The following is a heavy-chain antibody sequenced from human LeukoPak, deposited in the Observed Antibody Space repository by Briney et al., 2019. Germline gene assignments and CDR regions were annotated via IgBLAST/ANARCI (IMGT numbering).Heavy chain of an antibody. CDR3: AREGSSGYDY. J-gene: IGHJ4*02. CDR1: GGSISSYY. CDR2: IYYSGST. Sequence: PSETLSLTCTVSGGSISSYYWSWIRQPPGKGLEWIGYIYYSGSTDYNPSLKSRVTISVDTSKNQFSLKLSSVTAADTAVYYCAREGSSGYDYWGQGTLVTVSS. D-gene: IGHD3-22*01. V-gene: IGHV4-59*01.